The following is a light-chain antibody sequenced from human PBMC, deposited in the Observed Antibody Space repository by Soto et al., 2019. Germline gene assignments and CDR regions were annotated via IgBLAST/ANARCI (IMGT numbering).Light chain of an antibody. CDR1: SSDVGGYNY. Sequence: QSDLTQPASVSGSPGQSITISCTGTSSDVGGYNYVSWYQQHPGKAPKLMIYDVSNRPSGVSNHFSGSKSGNTASLTISGLQAEDEADYYCSSYTSSSTYVFGTGTKVTVL. J-gene: IGLJ1*01. CDR2: DVS. V-gene: IGLV2-14*01. CDR3: SSYTSSSTYV.